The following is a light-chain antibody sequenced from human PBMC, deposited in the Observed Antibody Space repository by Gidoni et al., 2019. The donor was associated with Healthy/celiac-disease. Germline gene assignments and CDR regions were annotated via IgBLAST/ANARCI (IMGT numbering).Light chain of an antibody. J-gene: IGKJ4*01. Sequence: EIVITQSPATLSVSPGGRATLSCRARQSVSSNLAWYQQKPGQAPRPLIYGASTRATGIPARFSGSGSGTEFTLTISSLQSEDFAVYSCQQYNNWPRKLTFGGXTKVEIK. CDR3: QQYNNWPRKLT. CDR2: GAS. V-gene: IGKV3D-15*01. CDR1: QSVSSN.